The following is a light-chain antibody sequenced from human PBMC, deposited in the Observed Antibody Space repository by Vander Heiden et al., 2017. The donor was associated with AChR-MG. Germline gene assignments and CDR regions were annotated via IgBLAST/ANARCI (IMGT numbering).Light chain of an antibody. CDR2: EVS. CDR3: SSYAGSNNFPYV. Sequence: QPALTPPPSASGPPGQSATIPCTGTSSDVGGKNDVSWYQQNPGKAPKVMIYEVSKRPSGVPDRFSGSKSGNTASLTVSGLQAEDEADYYCSSYAGSNNFPYVFGTGTKVTVL. J-gene: IGLJ1*01. CDR1: SSDVGGKND. V-gene: IGLV2-8*01.